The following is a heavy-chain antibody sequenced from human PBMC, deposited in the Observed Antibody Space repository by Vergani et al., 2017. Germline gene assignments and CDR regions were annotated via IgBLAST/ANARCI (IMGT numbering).Heavy chain of an antibody. CDR1: GFTFSSYD. CDR2: IGTAGDT. J-gene: IGHJ4*02. D-gene: IGHD6-13*01. V-gene: IGHV3-13*01. Sequence: EVQLVESGGGLVQPGGSLRLSCAASGFTFSSYDMHWVRQATGKGLEWVSTIGTAGDTYYPGSVKGRFTISRENAKNSLYLQMNSLRAGDTAVYYCARGAGEQQLEEPISFDDGGQGTLVTVSS. CDR3: ARGAGEQQLEEPISFDD.